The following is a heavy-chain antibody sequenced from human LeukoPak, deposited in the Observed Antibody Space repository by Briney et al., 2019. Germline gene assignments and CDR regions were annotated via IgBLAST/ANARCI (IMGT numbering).Heavy chain of an antibody. D-gene: IGHD6-19*01. V-gene: IGHV1-69*05. J-gene: IGHJ5*02. CDR2: IIPIFGTA. CDR1: GYTFTSYD. Sequence: ASVKVSCKASGYTFTSYDINWVRQAPGQGLEWMGRIIPIFGTANYAQKFQGRVTITTDESTSTAYMELSSLRSEDTAVYYCARLSLDSSGWYGMNPWGQGTLVTVSS. CDR3: ARLSLDSSGWYGMNP.